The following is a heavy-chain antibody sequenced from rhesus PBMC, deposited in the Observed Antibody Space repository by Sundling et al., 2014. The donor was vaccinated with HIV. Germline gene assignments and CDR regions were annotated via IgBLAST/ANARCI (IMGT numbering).Heavy chain of an antibody. Sequence: EVQLVESGGGLVQSGGSLRLSCAASGFTFSSYGMAWVRQAPGKGLEWVSSISSASAYTYYADSVKGRFTISRDNAKNSLSLQMNSLRAEDTAVYYCTSEWNYFDYWGRGRSWSPSPQ. V-gene: IGHV3-136*01. CDR1: GFTFSSYG. J-gene: IGHJ4*01. CDR3: TSEWNYFDY. CDR2: ISSASAYT.